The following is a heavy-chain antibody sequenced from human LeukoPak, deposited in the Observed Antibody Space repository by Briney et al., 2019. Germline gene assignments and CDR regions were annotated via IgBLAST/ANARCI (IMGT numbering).Heavy chain of an antibody. J-gene: IGHJ4*02. Sequence: PGGSLRLSCAASGFTFSSYAMHWVRQAPGKGLGWVAVISYDGSNKYYADSVKGRFTISRDNSKNTLYLQMNSLRAEDTAVYYCARQRPVAGTFNFDYWGQGTLVTVSS. CDR2: ISYDGSNK. D-gene: IGHD6-19*01. CDR3: ARQRPVAGTFNFDY. CDR1: GFTFSSYA. V-gene: IGHV3-30-3*01.